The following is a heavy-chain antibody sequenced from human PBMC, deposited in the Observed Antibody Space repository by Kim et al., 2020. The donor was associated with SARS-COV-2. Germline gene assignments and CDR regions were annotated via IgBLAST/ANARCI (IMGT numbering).Heavy chain of an antibody. Sequence: SETLSLTCTVSGGSISSYYWSWIRQPPGKGLEWIGYIYYSGSTNYNPSLKSRVTISVDTSKNQFSLKLSSVTAADTAVYYCARHYPDYSPFMQPGFDYWGQGTLVTVSS. D-gene: IGHD2-15*01. CDR1: GGSISSYY. CDR2: IYYSGST. CDR3: ARHYPDYSPFMQPGFDY. V-gene: IGHV4-59*08. J-gene: IGHJ4*02.